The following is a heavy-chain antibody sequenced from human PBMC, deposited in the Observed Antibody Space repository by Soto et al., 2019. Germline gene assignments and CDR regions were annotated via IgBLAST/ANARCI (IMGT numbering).Heavy chain of an antibody. Sequence: PGGSLRLSCAASGLTFSSYWMHWVRQATGKGLVWVSRINVDGSSTSYADSVKGRFTISRDNAKNTLYLQMNSLRAEDTAVYFCLRGVDVWGQGTTVTVSS. V-gene: IGHV3-74*01. CDR2: INVDGSST. CDR3: LRGVDV. CDR1: GLTFSSYW. J-gene: IGHJ6*02.